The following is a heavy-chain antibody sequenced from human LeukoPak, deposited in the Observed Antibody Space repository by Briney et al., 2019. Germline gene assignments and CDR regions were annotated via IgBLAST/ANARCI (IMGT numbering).Heavy chain of an antibody. CDR2: INPSGGIT. J-gene: IGHJ4*02. D-gene: IGHD3-10*01. CDR3: ARGDFAGVRGGLYY. CDR1: GYTFTIYY. V-gene: IGHV1-46*01. Sequence: ASVTVSFTASGYTFTIYYMHWVRQAPGQGLEWVGIINPSGGITSYAQRFQGRVTMTRDTSTSTVYMDLSSLRSEDTAVYYCARGDFAGVRGGLYYGGQGTLATVS.